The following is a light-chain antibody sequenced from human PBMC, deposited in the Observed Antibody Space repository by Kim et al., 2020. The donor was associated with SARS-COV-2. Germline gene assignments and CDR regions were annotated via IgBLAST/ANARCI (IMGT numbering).Light chain of an antibody. CDR1: SLRSYY. V-gene: IGLV3-19*01. J-gene: IGLJ2*01. CDR3: NSRGSNDNVL. Sequence: SSELTQDPAVSVALGQTVRITCQGDSLRSYYATWYQQKPGQAPIVVIYGKNNRPSGIPDRFSGSSSGDTASLTITGPPAGDEADYYCNSRGSNDNVLFGGGTQLTVL. CDR2: GKN.